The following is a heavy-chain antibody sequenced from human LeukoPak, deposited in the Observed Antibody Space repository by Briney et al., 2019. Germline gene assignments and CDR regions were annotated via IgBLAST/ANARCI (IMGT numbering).Heavy chain of an antibody. J-gene: IGHJ6*02. CDR3: ARSSSTSCYSCEDYYYYGMDV. Sequence: GGSLRLSCAASGFTFSSYAMHWVRQAPGKGLEYVSAISSNGGSTYYANSVKGRFTISRDNSKNTLYLQMGSLRAEDMAVYYCARSSSTSCYSCEDYYYYGMDVWGQGTTVTVSS. D-gene: IGHD2-2*02. V-gene: IGHV3-64*01. CDR1: GFTFSSYA. CDR2: ISSNGGST.